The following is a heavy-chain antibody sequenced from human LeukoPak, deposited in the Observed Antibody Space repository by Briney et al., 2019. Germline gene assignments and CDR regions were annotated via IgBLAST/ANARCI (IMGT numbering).Heavy chain of an antibody. CDR2: INPNSGGT. J-gene: IGHJ4*02. Sequence: ASVTVSCKASGYTFTGYYMHWVRQAPGQGLEWMGWINPNSGGTNYAQKFQGRVTMTRDTSISTAYMELSRLRSDDTAVYYCARDYYDSSGYEKYYFDYWGQGTLVTVSS. D-gene: IGHD3-22*01. CDR1: GYTFTGYY. V-gene: IGHV1-2*02. CDR3: ARDYYDSSGYEKYYFDY.